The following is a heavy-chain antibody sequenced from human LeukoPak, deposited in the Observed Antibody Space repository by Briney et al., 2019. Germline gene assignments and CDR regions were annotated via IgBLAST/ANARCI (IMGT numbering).Heavy chain of an antibody. CDR2: IIPIFGTA. V-gene: IGHV1-69*05. Sequence: SVKLSCKASGGTLSSYAISWVRQAPGQGREWMGGIIPIFGTANYAQKFQGRVTITTDESTTTAYMELSSLRSEDAAVYYCARDQSYDLGPIWGQGTLVTVSS. J-gene: IGHJ4*02. CDR3: ARDQSYDLGPI. D-gene: IGHD3-3*01. CDR1: GGTLSSYA.